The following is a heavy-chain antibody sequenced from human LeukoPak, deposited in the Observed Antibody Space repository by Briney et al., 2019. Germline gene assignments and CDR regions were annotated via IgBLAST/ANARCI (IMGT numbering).Heavy chain of an antibody. CDR1: GGSISSSSYY. J-gene: IGHJ3*02. D-gene: IGHD3-3*01. V-gene: IGHV4-39*07. CDR3: ARVWKQPIRVDAFDI. Sequence: PSETLSLTCTVSGGSISSSSYYWGWLRQPPGKGLEWIGSIYYSGSTYYNPSLKSRVTISVDTSKNQFSLKLSSVTAADTAVYYCARVWKQPIRVDAFDIWGQGTMVTVSS. CDR2: IYYSGST.